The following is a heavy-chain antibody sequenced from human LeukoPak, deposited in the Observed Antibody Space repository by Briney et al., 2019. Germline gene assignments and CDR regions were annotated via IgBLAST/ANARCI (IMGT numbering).Heavy chain of an antibody. D-gene: IGHD3-10*01. CDR2: INPSGGST. Sequence: ASVKVSCKASGYTFTSYYMHWVRQAPGQGLEWMGIINPSGGSTSYAQKFQGRVTMTRDTSTSTVYMELSSLRSEDTAVYYCARSITMVRGVSGLDYWGQGALVTVSS. J-gene: IGHJ4*02. V-gene: IGHV1-46*01. CDR3: ARSITMVRGVSGLDY. CDR1: GYTFTSYY.